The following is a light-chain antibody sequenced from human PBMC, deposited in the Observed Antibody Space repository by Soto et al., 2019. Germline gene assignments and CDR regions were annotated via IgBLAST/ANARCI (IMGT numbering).Light chain of an antibody. CDR1: QCISTY. Sequence: DIQMTQSPSSLSASVGDRVTITCRASQCISTYLNWFQQKPGKAPSLLIYSAFTLQSGVPSRFSGSGSGTDFTLTISCLQSEDFATYYCQQYYSYPLTFGGGTKVDI. CDR2: SAF. V-gene: IGKV1-16*01. CDR3: QQYYSYPLT. J-gene: IGKJ4*01.